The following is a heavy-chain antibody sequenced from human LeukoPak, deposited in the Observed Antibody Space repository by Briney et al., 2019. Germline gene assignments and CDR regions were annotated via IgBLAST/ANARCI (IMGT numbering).Heavy chain of an antibody. V-gene: IGHV3-11*04. CDR2: IISSGQT. D-gene: IGHD2-21*02. Sequence: PGGSLRLSCAASGFTFSDYYMSWIRQAPRKGLEWVSCIISSGQTFYADSVKGRFTISRDNVKNSVYLQMDDLRAEDTAVYYCAREWGDSYYYYFGMDVWGHGTTVTVFS. CDR1: GFTFSDYY. CDR3: AREWGDSYYYYFGMDV. J-gene: IGHJ6*02.